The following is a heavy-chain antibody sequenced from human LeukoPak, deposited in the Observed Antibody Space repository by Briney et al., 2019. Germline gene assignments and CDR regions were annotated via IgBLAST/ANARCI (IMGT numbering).Heavy chain of an antibody. V-gene: IGHV3-21*01. CDR1: GFTFDSYA. Sequence: GGSLRLSCAASGFTFDSYAVSWVRQAPGKGLEWVSSITTSSSYIYYADSVKGRFTISRDDAKNSLYLQMNSLRAEDTAVYYCARDRAPAGTVWFGPWGQGTLVTVSS. CDR3: ARDRAPAGTVWFGP. CDR2: ITTSSSYI. J-gene: IGHJ5*02. D-gene: IGHD6-13*01.